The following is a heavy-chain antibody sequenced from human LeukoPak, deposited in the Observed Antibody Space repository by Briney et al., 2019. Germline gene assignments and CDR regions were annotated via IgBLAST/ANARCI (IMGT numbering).Heavy chain of an antibody. CDR1: GFTFGDYG. Sequence: GGSLRLSCAASGFTFGDYGMSWVRQAPGKGLEWVSGINWSGGDTGYADSVTGRFTISRDNAKNSLYLQMNSLRAEDTALYYCATDRMAYGSGSSEDHWGQGTLVTVSS. V-gene: IGHV3-20*04. CDR3: ATDRMAYGSGSSEDH. J-gene: IGHJ4*02. CDR2: INWSGGDT. D-gene: IGHD3-10*01.